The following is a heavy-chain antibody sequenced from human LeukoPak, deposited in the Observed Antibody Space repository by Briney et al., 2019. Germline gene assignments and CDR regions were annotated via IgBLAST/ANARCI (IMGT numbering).Heavy chain of an antibody. J-gene: IGHJ4*02. Sequence: PGGSLRLSCAASGFTFSSYSMNWVRQAPGKGLEWVSYISSSSSTIYYADSVKGRFTISRDNSENTLYLQMNSLRAEDTAVYYCAKVNGILTGSYKGYFDYWGLGTLVTVSS. CDR1: GFTFSSYS. D-gene: IGHD3-9*01. CDR2: ISSSSSTI. CDR3: AKVNGILTGSYKGYFDY. V-gene: IGHV3-48*01.